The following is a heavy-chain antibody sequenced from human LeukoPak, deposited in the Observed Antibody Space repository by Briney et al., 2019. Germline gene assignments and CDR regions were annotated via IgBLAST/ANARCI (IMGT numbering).Heavy chain of an antibody. V-gene: IGHV3-23*01. CDR2: LSGSGYNT. CDR3: AKDPYGTRYFDY. CDR1: GFIFSSHV. Sequence: PGGSLLLSCASSGFIFSSHVLRWVRPAPGKVLEWVPFLSGSGYNTYYADSVKGRLTISRDNSKNTVYLQMNSLRAEDTAVYYCAKDPYGTRYFDYWGQGTLVTVSS. J-gene: IGHJ4*02. D-gene: IGHD2-2*01.